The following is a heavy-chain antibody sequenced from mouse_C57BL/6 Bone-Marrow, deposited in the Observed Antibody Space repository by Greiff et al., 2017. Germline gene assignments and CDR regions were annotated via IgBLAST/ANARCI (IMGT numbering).Heavy chain of an antibody. V-gene: IGHV14-4*01. J-gene: IGHJ2*01. CDR3: TLITTVVATDY. CDR2: IDPENGDT. CDR1: GFNIKDDY. D-gene: IGHD1-1*01. Sequence: EVQLQQPGAELVRPGASVKLSCTASGFNIKDDYMHWVKQRPEQGLEWIGWIDPENGDTEYASKFQGKATITADTSSNTAYLQLSSLTSEDTAVYYCTLITTVVATDYWGQGTTLTVSS.